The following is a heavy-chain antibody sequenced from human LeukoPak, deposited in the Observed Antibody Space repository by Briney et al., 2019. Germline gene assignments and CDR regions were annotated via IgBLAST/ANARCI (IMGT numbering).Heavy chain of an antibody. CDR3: ARVDTMVRGVISPNFDY. J-gene: IGHJ4*02. Sequence: SETLSLTCTVSGYSISSGYYCGWIRQPPGQGLEWIGSIYHSGSTYYNPSLKSRVTISVDTSKNQFSLKLSFVTAADTAVYYCARVDTMVRGVISPNFDYWGQGTLVTVSS. D-gene: IGHD3-10*01. CDR2: IYHSGST. V-gene: IGHV4-38-2*02. CDR1: GYSISSGYY.